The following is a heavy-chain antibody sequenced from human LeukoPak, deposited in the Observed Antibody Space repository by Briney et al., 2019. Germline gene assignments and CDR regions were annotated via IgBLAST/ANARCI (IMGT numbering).Heavy chain of an antibody. D-gene: IGHD2-15*01. CDR3: ARGGCSGGSCLLNDY. J-gene: IGHJ4*02. CDR1: GYTFTGYY. V-gene: IGHV1-2*02. Sequence: GASVKVSCKASGYTFTGYYMHWVRQAPGQGLEWMGWINPNSGGTNYAQKFQGRVTMTRDTSISTAYMELSRLRSDDTAVYYCARGGCSGGSCLLNDYWSQGTLVTVSS. CDR2: INPNSGGT.